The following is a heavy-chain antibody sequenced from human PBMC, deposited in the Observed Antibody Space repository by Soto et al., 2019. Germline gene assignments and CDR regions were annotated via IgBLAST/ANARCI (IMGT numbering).Heavy chain of an antibody. V-gene: IGHV3-74*01. CDR2: IDPYDTGI. CDR1: GFAFSSEW. J-gene: IGHJ5*01. D-gene: IGHD3-3*02. CDR3: TRHIFGARDS. Sequence: TGRSLRLSCAASGFAFSSEWMHWVRQAPGKGLVWVSRIDPYDTGITYADSVKGRFTISRDNAKNTLYLQMNSLRAEETAVYYCTRHIFGARDSWGQITPVTDSS.